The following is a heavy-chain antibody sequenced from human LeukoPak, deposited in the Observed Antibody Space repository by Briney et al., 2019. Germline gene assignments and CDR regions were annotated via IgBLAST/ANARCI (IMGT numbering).Heavy chain of an antibody. J-gene: IGHJ5*02. V-gene: IGHV4-39*01. Sequence: SETLSLTCTVSGGSISTNSYCWGWIRQPPGKGLEWIGSVYDSGPTYYNPSPKSRVTVSVDTSKNQFSLKLSSVTAADTAVYYCARHVGPYCGGDCYWGWFDPWGQGTLVTVSS. CDR3: ARHVGPYCGGDCYWGWFDP. CDR1: GGSISTNSYC. D-gene: IGHD2-21*02. CDR2: VYDSGPT.